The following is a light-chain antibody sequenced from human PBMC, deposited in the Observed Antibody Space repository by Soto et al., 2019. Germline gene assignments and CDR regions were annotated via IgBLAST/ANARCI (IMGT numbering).Light chain of an antibody. CDR3: QQYNSYSPPWT. Sequence: DIQMTQSPSTLPASIGDRVTITCRASQDISKLLAWYQQKPGKVPKLLIFDASRLVGGVSPRFSGSGSGTEFTLTISSLQPDDFATYYCQQYNSYSPPWTFGQGTKVDIK. V-gene: IGKV1-5*01. CDR1: QDISKL. J-gene: IGKJ1*01. CDR2: DAS.